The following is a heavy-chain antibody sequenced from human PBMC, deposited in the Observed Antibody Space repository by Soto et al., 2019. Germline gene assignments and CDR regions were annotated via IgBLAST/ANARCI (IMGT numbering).Heavy chain of an antibody. V-gene: IGHV4-34*02. J-gene: IGHJ6*02. Sequence: QVQIEQWGAGLLKPSETLSLTCAVYGESSSAYYWSWSRQPPGKGLEWIGQISHSGATDYNTSHKSRVSLSGDTSKNQFSLILTSVTAADTAVYYCERQKNSWFYGMDVWGQGTTVTVSS. CDR3: ERQKNSWFYGMDV. CDR1: GESSSAYY. CDR2: ISHSGAT. D-gene: IGHD3-10*01.